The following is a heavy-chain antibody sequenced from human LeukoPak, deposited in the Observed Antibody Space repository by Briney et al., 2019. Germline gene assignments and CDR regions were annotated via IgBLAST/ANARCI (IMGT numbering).Heavy chain of an antibody. CDR2: IRQDESEK. CDR3: ARAAATHYDSSGYYPDAFDI. Sequence: GGSLRLSCAASGFTFSSDWMSWGRQAPGKGLEWVANIRQDESEKYYVDSVKDRFTISRDNAKNSLYLQMNSLRAEDTAVCYCARAAATHYDSSGYYPDAFDIWGQGTMVTVSS. D-gene: IGHD3-22*01. V-gene: IGHV3-7*01. J-gene: IGHJ3*02. CDR1: GFTFSSDW.